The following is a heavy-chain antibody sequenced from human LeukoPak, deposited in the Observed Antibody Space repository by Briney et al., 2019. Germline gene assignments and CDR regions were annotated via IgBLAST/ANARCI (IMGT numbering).Heavy chain of an antibody. Sequence: GGSLGLSCVASGFTLSSYWMFWVRQAPGKGLEWVANTKQDGSEKYYVDSVKGRFSISRDNAKNSLYLQMNSLRVEDTAVYYCARGRLNAFDIWGQGTMVTVSS. CDR1: GFTLSSYW. CDR2: TKQDGSEK. CDR3: ARGRLNAFDI. D-gene: IGHD3-16*01. V-gene: IGHV3-7*04. J-gene: IGHJ3*02.